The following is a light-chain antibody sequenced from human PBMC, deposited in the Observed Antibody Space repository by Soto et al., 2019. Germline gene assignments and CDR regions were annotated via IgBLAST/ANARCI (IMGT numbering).Light chain of an antibody. V-gene: IGLV2-14*01. CDR3: SSYTSSSTLYV. CDR2: DVS. Sequence: ALTQPPSASGSPGQSVTISCTGTSSDVGGYNYVSWYQQHPGKAPKLMIYDVSNRPSGVSNRFSGSKSGNTASLTISGLQAEDEADYYCSSYTSSSTLYVFGTGTKVTVL. CDR1: SSDVGGYNY. J-gene: IGLJ1*01.